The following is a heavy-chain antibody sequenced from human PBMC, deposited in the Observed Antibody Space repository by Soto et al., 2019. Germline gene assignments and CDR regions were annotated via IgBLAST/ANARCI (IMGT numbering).Heavy chain of an antibody. CDR1: GGTFSSYS. D-gene: IGHD6-6*01. J-gene: IGHJ6*02. CDR3: ASVAARPFYYYYGMDV. CDR2: IIPIFGTA. Sequence: SVKVSCKASGGTFSSYSISWVREAPGQGLEWMGGIIPIFGTANYAQKFQGRVTITADKSTSTAYMELSSLRSEDTAVYYCASVAARPFYYYYGMDVWGQGTTVTVSS. V-gene: IGHV1-69*06.